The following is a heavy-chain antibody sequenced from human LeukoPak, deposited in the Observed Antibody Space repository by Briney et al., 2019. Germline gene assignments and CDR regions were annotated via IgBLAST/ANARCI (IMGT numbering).Heavy chain of an antibody. CDR2: INSDGSEG. J-gene: IGHJ4*02. V-gene: IGHV3-7*01. CDR1: GFTFSGFW. D-gene: IGHD2-2*01. Sequence: GGSLRLSCAVSGFTFSGFWMSWSRQAPGKGLEWVASINSDGSEGYYADVVKGRFTISRDNAKNSLYLQMNSLRAEDTAVYYCARGSPAANIDYWGQGTLVTVSS. CDR3: ARGSPAANIDY.